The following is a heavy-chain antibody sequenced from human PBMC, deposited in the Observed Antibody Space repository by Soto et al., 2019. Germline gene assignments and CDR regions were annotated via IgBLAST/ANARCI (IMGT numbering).Heavy chain of an antibody. CDR3: ATLGDDYYDSSGYYFYFQH. CDR1: GYSFTSYW. Sequence: PGESLKISCKGSGYSFTSYWISWVRQMPRKGLEWMGRIDPSDSYTNYSPSFQGHVTISADKSISTAYLQWSSLKASDTAMYYCATLGDDYYDSSGYYFYFQHWGQGTLVTVSS. CDR2: IDPSDSYT. D-gene: IGHD3-22*01. V-gene: IGHV5-10-1*01. J-gene: IGHJ1*01.